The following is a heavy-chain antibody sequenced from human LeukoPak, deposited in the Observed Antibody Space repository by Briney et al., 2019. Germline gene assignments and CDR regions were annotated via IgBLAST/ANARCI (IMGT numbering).Heavy chain of an antibody. Sequence: PSETLSLTCTVSGGSISSSSYYWGWIRQPPGKGLEWIGSIYYSGSTYYNPSLKSRVTISVDTSKNQFSLKLSSVTAADTAVYYCARALRGRGLGVVRTYNWFDPWGQGTLVTVSS. CDR3: ARALRGRGLGVVRTYNWFDP. CDR2: IYYSGST. V-gene: IGHV4-39*01. D-gene: IGHD3-16*01. CDR1: GGSISSSSYY. J-gene: IGHJ5*02.